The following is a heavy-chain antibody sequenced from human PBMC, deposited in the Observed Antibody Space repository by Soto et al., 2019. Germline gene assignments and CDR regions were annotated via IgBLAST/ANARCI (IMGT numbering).Heavy chain of an antibody. CDR2: IIPILGIA. V-gene: IGHV1-69*02. D-gene: IGHD1-26*01. J-gene: IGHJ6*02. CDR3: AILVGATTSEGMDV. Sequence: QVQLVQSGAEVKKPGSSVKVSCKASGGTFSSYTISWVRQAPGQGLEWMGRIIPILGIANYAQKFQGRVTXXAXKXXSTAYMELSSLRSEDTAVYYCAILVGATTSEGMDVWGQGTTVTVSS. CDR1: GGTFSSYT.